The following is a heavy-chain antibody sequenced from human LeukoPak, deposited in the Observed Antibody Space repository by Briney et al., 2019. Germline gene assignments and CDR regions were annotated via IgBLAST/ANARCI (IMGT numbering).Heavy chain of an antibody. V-gene: IGHV1-2*06. CDR1: GYTFTGYY. CDR2: INPNSGGT. Sequence: ASVKVSCKASGYTFTGYYMHWVRQAPGQGLEWMGRINPNSGGTNYAQKFQGRVTMTRDTSISTAYMELSRPRSDDTAVYYCARSPRRTVLLWFGDWGQGTLVTVSS. CDR3: ARSPRRTVLLWFGD. J-gene: IGHJ4*02. D-gene: IGHD3-10*01.